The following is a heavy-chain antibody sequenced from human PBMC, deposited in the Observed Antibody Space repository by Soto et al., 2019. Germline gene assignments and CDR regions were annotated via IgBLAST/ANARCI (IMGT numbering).Heavy chain of an antibody. D-gene: IGHD6-6*01. Sequence: GASVKVSCKASGYTFTSYDMHWVRQAPGQGLEWMGIINPSGGSTSYAQKFQGRVTMTRDTSTSTVYMELSSLRSEDTAVYSCARETHARSDYYYGMDVWGQGTTVTVSS. J-gene: IGHJ6*02. V-gene: IGHV1-46*01. CDR3: ARETHARSDYYYGMDV. CDR2: INPSGGST. CDR1: GYTFTSYD.